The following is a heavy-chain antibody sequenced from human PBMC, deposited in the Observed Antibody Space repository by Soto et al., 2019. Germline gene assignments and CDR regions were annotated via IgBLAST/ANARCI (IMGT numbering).Heavy chain of an antibody. CDR2: IYYSGST. CDR3: ARAKAPLYSSSWYWFDP. V-gene: IGHV4-30-4*01. D-gene: IGHD6-13*01. Sequence: SETLSLTCTVSGGSISSGDYYWSWIRQPPGKGLEWIGYIYYSGSTNYNPSLKSRVTISVDTSKNQFSLKLSSVTAADTAVYYRARAKAPLYSSSWYWFDPWGQGTLVTVSS. CDR1: GGSISSGDYY. J-gene: IGHJ5*02.